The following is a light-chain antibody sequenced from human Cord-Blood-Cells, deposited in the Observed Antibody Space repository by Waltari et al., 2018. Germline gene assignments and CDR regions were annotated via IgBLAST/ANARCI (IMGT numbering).Light chain of an antibody. CDR2: AAS. J-gene: IGKJ4*01. CDR1: QSISSY. Sequence: DLQMTQSPSSMSASVVDRVTITCRASQSISSYLNWYQQKPGKAPKLLIYAASSLQSEVPSRFSGSGSGTEFTLTISSLQPEEFATYYCQQRYSPPLTFGGGPKVEIK. CDR3: QQRYSPPLT. V-gene: IGKV1-39*01.